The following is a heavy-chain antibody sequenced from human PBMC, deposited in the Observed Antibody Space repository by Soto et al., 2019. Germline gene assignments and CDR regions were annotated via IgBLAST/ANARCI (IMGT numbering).Heavy chain of an antibody. J-gene: IGHJ6*02. CDR3: ARRGDYYDSSGYYYYYGMDV. Sequence: GESLKISCKGSGYSFTSYWISWVRQMPGKGLERMGRIDPSDSYTNYSPSFQGHVTISADKSISTAYLQWSSLKASDTAMYYCARRGDYYDSSGYYYYYGMDVWGQGTTVTVSS. CDR2: IDPSDSYT. CDR1: GYSFTSYW. V-gene: IGHV5-10-1*01. D-gene: IGHD3-22*01.